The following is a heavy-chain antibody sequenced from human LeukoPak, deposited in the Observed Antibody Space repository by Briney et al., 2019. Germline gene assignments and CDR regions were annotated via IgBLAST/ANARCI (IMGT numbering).Heavy chain of an antibody. J-gene: IGHJ4*02. D-gene: IGHD3-16*01. V-gene: IGHV3-53*01. CDR1: GFTFSDHY. CDR2: IHNDYRT. Sequence: GGSLRLSCPASGFTFSDHYMDWVRQAPGKGLEWVAGIHNDYRTFYADSVKGRFTILRDDSANTVYLQMNSLRAEDTAIFYCANHYGGGQGALVTVSS. CDR3: ANHYG.